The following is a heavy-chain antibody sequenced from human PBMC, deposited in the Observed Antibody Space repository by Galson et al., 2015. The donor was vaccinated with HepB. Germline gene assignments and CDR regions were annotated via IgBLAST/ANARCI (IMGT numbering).Heavy chain of an antibody. CDR3: AKVKGRGSFRQYSFGS. CDR2: ISGSGTTI. D-gene: IGHD3-16*01. J-gene: IGHJ4*02. CDR1: GFTFSTFA. V-gene: IGHV3-23*01. Sequence: SLRLSCAASGFTFSTFAMGWVRQAPGKGLEWVSFISGSGTTIFYADSVKGRFTISRDNSKDTLYLQMNSLRAEDTALYFCAKVKGRGSFRQYSFGSWGQGTLVTVSS.